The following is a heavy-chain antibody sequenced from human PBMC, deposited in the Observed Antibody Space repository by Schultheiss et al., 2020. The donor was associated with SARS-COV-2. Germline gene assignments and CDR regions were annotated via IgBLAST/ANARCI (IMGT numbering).Heavy chain of an antibody. V-gene: IGHV4-59*12. CDR1: GGSISSYY. CDR3: ARDVLTIGTGTYPFP. Sequence: SETLSLTCTVSGGSISSYYWSWIRQPPGKGLEWIGYFYYSGSTNYNPSLKSRVTISVDTSKNQFSLKLSSVTAADTAVYYCARDVLTIGTGTYPFPWGQGTLVTVSS. D-gene: IGHD1-1*01. J-gene: IGHJ5*02. CDR2: FYYSGST.